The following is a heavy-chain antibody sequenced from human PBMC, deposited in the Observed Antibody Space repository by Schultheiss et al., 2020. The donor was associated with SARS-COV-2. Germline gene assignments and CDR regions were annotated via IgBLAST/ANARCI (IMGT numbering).Heavy chain of an antibody. CDR2: IYYSGST. D-gene: IGHD4-17*01. CDR3: ARTDDYGDVQSLGNQFDP. J-gene: IGHJ5*02. Sequence: SETLSLTCTVSGGSISSGGYYWSWIRQHPGKGLEWIGYIYYSGSTYYNQSLKSRVTISVDTSKNQFSLKLSSVTAADTAVYYCARTDDYGDVQSLGNQFDPWGQGTLVTVSS. V-gene: IGHV4-31*03. CDR1: GGSISSGGYY.